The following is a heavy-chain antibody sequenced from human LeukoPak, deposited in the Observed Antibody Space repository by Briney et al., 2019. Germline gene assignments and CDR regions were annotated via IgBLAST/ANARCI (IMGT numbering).Heavy chain of an antibody. CDR2: ISYDGSNK. J-gene: IGHJ4*02. D-gene: IGHD1-26*01. Sequence: GGSLRLSCAASGFTFSSYAMHWVRQAPGKGLEWVAVISYDGSNKYYADSVKGRFTISRDNSKNTLYLQMNSLRAEDTAVYYCARGTPGYSGIIDYWGQGTLVTVPS. CDR1: GFTFSSYA. V-gene: IGHV3-30*04. CDR3: ARGTPGYSGIIDY.